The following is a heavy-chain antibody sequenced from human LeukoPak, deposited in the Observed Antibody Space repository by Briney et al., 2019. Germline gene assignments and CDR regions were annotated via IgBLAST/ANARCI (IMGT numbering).Heavy chain of an antibody. D-gene: IGHD6-25*01. V-gene: IGHV1-2*04. J-gene: IGHJ4*02. Sequence: ASVKVSCKASGYTFTGYYMHWVRQAPGQGLEWMGWINPNSGGTNFAQKFQGWVTMTRDTSISTAYMDLSRLRSDDTAVYYCVRGASSGSRYFDCWGQGTLVTVSS. CDR2: INPNSGGT. CDR1: GYTFTGYY. CDR3: VRGASSGSRYFDC.